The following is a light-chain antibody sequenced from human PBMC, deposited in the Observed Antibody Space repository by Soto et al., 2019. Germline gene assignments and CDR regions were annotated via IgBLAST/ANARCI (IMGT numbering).Light chain of an antibody. V-gene: IGKV1-27*01. CDR1: QDIRHF. CDR3: QKYNTATRT. J-gene: IGKJ4*01. CDR2: AAS. Sequence: IQMTQSPSALSASVGDRVTITCRASQDIRHFLAWHQHKPGRVPKLLIYAASTLQSGVPSRFSGSGSGTDFILTISSLQPEDAAIYSCQKYNTATRTFGGGTTVEI.